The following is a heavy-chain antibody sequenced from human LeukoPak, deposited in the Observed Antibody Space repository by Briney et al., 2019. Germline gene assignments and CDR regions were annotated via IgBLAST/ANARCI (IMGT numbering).Heavy chain of an antibody. D-gene: IGHD2-2*01. CDR3: AKKKTWGNIVVVPLDAFDI. CDR2: ISWNSGSI. V-gene: IGHV3-9*01. CDR1: GFTFDDYA. Sequence: PGGSLRLSCAASGFTFDDYAMHWVRQAPGKGLEWVSGISWNSGSIGYADSVKGRFTISRDNAKNSLYLQMNSLRAEDTALYYCAKKKTWGNIVVVPLDAFDIWGQGTMVTVSS. J-gene: IGHJ3*02.